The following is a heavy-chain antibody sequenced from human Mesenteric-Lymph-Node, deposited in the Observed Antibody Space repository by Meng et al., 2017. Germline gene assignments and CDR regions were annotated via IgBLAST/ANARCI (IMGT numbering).Heavy chain of an antibody. CDR1: GYTFTSYG. V-gene: IGHV1-18*01. CDR2: ISAYNGNT. CDR3: AREELGYCSGGSCYSDY. Sequence: ASVKVSCKASGYTFTSYGISWVRQAPGQGLEWMGWISAYNGNTNYAQKLQGRVTMTTDTSTSTAYMELRSLRSDDTAVYYCAREELGYCSGGSCYSDYWGQGTRVTGYS. J-gene: IGHJ4*02. D-gene: IGHD2-15*01.